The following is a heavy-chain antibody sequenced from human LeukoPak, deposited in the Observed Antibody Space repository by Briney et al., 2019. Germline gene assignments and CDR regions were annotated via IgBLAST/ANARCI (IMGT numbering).Heavy chain of an antibody. CDR3: ARHANSGSGYYDN. J-gene: IGHJ4*02. CDR1: GGSISNYY. CDR2: IYYSGST. Sequence: SETLSLTCTVSGGSISNYYWSWMRQPPGKGLEWIGYIYYSGSTNYNPSLKSRVTMSVYTSKNHFSLRLSSVTAADTAVYYCARHANSGSGYYDNWGQGILVTVPS. V-gene: IGHV4-59*08. D-gene: IGHD3-10*01.